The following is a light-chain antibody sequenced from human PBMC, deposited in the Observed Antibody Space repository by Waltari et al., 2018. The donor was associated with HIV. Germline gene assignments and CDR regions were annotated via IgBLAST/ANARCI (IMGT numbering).Light chain of an antibody. CDR2: KVN. Sequence: SYVLTQPSSVAVSPGQTARITCSGGAWPNQYGYWYQQKPGQAPVLVTYKVNAKPSEFPKRIAGSSSVTTVTFTIIVAQAEDEADYDCQSSDTTNTAVVFGGGTKLTVL. J-gene: IGLJ3*02. CDR3: QSSDTTNTAVV. V-gene: IGLV3-25*02. CDR1: AWPNQY.